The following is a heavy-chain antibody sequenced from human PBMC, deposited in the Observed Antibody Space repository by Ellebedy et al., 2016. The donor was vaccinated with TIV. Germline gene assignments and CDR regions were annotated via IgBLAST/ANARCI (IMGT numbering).Heavy chain of an antibody. CDR1: GFTFSNSW. CDR2: INQDGNET. J-gene: IGHJ4*02. CDR3: ARDAASGKTDY. V-gene: IGHV3-7*01. Sequence: GESLKISCVASGFTFSNSWMSWVRQAPGKGLEWLANINQDGNETNHVDSVKGRFTISRDNAKNSLYLQMNSLRADDTALYYCARDAASGKTDYWGQGTLVTVSS. D-gene: IGHD6-13*01.